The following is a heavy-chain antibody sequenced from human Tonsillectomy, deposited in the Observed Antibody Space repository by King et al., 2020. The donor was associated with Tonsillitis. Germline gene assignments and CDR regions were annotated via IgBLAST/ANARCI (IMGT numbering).Heavy chain of an antibody. CDR2: IYSGGST. V-gene: IGHV3-53*01. J-gene: IGHJ4*02. D-gene: IGHD2-2*01. Sequence: QLVQSGGGLIQPGRSLRLSCAASGFTVSSNYMSWVRQAPGKGLEWVSVIYSGGSTKYADPVKGRFTISRDNSKNTLYLQMNFLRAEDTAVYYCARVVPAANFDFWGQGTLVTVSS. CDR1: GFTVSSNY. CDR3: ARVVPAANFDF.